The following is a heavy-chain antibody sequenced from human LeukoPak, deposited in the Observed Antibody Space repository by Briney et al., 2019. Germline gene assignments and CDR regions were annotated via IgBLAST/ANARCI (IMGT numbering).Heavy chain of an antibody. V-gene: IGHV1-58*01. CDR3: ARDRGYCSSTSCFYNWFDP. J-gene: IGHJ5*02. Sequence: SVKVSCKASGFTFTSSAVQWVRQARGQRLEWIGWIVVGSGNTNYAQKFQERVTITRDMSTSTAYMELSSLRSEDTAVYYCARDRGYCSSTSCFYNWFDPWGQGTLVTVSS. CDR2: IVVGSGNT. CDR1: GFTFTSSA. D-gene: IGHD2-2*01.